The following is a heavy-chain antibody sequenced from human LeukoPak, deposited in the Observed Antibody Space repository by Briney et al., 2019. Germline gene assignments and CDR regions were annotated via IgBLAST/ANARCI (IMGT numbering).Heavy chain of an antibody. D-gene: IGHD3-10*01. Sequence: GGSLRLSCAASGFTFSSYSMNWVRQAPGKGLEWVSSISSSSSYIYYADSVKGRVTISRDNAKNSLYLQMNSLRAEDTAVYYCARDESYYYGSGSPKFDYWGQGTLVTVSS. CDR3: ARDESYYYGSGSPKFDY. J-gene: IGHJ4*02. V-gene: IGHV3-21*01. CDR2: ISSSSSYI. CDR1: GFTFSSYS.